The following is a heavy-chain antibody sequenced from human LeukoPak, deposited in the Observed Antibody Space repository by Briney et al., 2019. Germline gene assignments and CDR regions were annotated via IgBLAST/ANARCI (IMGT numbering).Heavy chain of an antibody. CDR1: GGSITSGGYY. D-gene: IGHD2-15*01. CDR2: IYYSGSA. J-gene: IGHJ6*03. CDR3: ARGLRRYCSGGSRPGRNYYYYMDV. Sequence: SETLSLTCTVSGGSITSGGYYWAWIRQHPGKGLEWIGYIYYSGSAYYNPSHKSRVTISVDTSKNQFSLKLSSVTAADTAVYYCARGLRRYCSGGSRPGRNYYYYMDVWGKGTTVTVSS. V-gene: IGHV4-31*03.